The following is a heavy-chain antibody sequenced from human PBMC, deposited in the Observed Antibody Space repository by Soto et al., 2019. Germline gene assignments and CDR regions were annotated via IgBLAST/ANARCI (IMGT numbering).Heavy chain of an antibody. J-gene: IGHJ4*02. D-gene: IGHD3-3*01. V-gene: IGHV3-23*01. Sequence: PGGSLRLSCAASGFTFSSYAMSWVRQAPGKGLEWVSAISGSGGSTYYADSVKGRFTISRDNSKNTLYLQMNSLRAEDTAVYYCAKGTPSPTMGSDFWSGYSTQFDYWGQGTLVTVSS. CDR1: GFTFSSYA. CDR2: ISGSGGST. CDR3: AKGTPSPTMGSDFWSGYSTQFDY.